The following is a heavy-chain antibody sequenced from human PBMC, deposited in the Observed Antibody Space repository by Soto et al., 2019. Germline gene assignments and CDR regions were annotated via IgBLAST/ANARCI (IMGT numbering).Heavy chain of an antibody. Sequence: GGSLRLSCAASGFTFSSYSMNWVRQAPGKGLEWVSSISSSSSYIYYADSVKGRFTISRDNAKNSLYLQMNSLRAEDTAVYYCARAFSNYVDYYYYYMDVWGKGTTVTVSS. V-gene: IGHV3-21*01. J-gene: IGHJ6*03. CDR2: ISSSSSYI. D-gene: IGHD4-4*01. CDR3: ARAFSNYVDYYYYYMDV. CDR1: GFTFSSYS.